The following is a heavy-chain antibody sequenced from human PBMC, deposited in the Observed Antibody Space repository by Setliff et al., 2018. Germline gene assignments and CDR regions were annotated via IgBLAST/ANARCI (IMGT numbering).Heavy chain of an antibody. D-gene: IGHD1-1*01. V-gene: IGHV1-46*01. J-gene: IGHJ4*02. CDR3: ARDVTGTYNGRLEY. Sequence: ASVKVSCKTSGDTFVSYYVHWVRQAPGQGLEWMGLIKPGIDTATYAQKFQGRVTMTRDTSAKIVFMELNGLRFDDTAVYYCARDVTGTYNGRLEYWGLGTLVTVSS. CDR1: GDTFVSYY. CDR2: IKPGIDTA.